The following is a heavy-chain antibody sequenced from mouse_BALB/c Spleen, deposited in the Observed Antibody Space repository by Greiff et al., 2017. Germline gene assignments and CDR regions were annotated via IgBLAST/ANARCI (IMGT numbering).Heavy chain of an antibody. V-gene: IGHV3-2*02. CDR1: GYSITSDYA. D-gene: IGHD2-2*01. J-gene: IGHJ4*01. Sequence: EVMLVESGPGLVKPSQSLSLTCTVTGYSITSDYAWNWIRQFPGNKLEWMGYISYSGSTSYNPSLKSRISITRDTSKNQFFLQLNSVTTEDTASYYCARGDLWLRRSYYAMDYWGQGTSVTVSS. CDR3: ARGDLWLRRSYYAMDY. CDR2: ISYSGST.